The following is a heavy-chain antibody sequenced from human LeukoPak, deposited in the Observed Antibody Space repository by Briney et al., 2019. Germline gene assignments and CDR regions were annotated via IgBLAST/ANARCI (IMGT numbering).Heavy chain of an antibody. D-gene: IGHD1-26*01. Sequence: GGSLRLSCAASGFTFSSYSMNWVRQAPGKGLERVSSISSTSSPIYYADSVNGRFTVSRDNAKNLLYLQMNSLRAEDTAVYFCAKTTISGTYGTFFDYWGQGTLVTVSS. J-gene: IGHJ4*02. V-gene: IGHV3-21*04. CDR3: AKTTISGTYGTFFDY. CDR1: GFTFSSYS. CDR2: ISSTSSPI.